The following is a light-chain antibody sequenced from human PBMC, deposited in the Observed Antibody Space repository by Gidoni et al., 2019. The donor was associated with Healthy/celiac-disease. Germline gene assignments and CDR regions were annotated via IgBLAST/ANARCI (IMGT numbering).Light chain of an antibody. Sequence: AIQLTQSPSSLSASVGDRVTITCRASQGISSALAWYQQKPGKAPKLLIYDASSLESGVPSRFSGSGSGTDFTLTISSLQPEDSATYYCQQFNSYPRTFGQXTKVEIK. CDR2: DAS. CDR1: QGISSA. J-gene: IGKJ1*01. CDR3: QQFNSYPRT. V-gene: IGKV1-13*02.